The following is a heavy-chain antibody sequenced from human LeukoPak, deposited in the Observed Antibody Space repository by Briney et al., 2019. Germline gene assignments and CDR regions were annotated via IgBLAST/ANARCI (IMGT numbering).Heavy chain of an antibody. V-gene: IGHV4-30-2*01. Sequence: SQTLSLTCAVSGGSISSGGYSWSWIRQPPGKGLEWIGYIYHSGSTYYNPSLKSRVTISVDRSKNQFSLKLSSVTAADTAVYYCARLSGLSFDYWGQGTLVTVSS. CDR2: IYHSGST. J-gene: IGHJ4*02. D-gene: IGHD3/OR15-3a*01. CDR1: GGSISSGGYS. CDR3: ARLSGLSFDY.